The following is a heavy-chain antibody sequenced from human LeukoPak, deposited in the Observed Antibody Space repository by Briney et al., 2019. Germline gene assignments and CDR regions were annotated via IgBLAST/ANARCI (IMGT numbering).Heavy chain of an antibody. CDR1: GFTFSSYA. Sequence: PGGSPRLSCAASGFTFSSYAMSWVRQAPGKGLEWVSTISGSGGSTYYADSVKGRFTISRDNSKSTLYLHMNSLSAEDTAVYYCAKNTSPWISGFDYWGQGTLVTVSS. V-gene: IGHV3-23*01. CDR2: ISGSGGST. CDR3: AKNTSPWISGFDY. J-gene: IGHJ4*02. D-gene: IGHD3-10*01.